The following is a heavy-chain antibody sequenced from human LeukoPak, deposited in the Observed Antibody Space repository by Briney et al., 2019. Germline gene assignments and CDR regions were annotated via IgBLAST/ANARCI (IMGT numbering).Heavy chain of an antibody. V-gene: IGHV3-74*01. CDR2: MNTDGSRI. CDR1: GSIFSRYW. D-gene: IGHD6-19*01. Sequence: GGSLRLSCAGSGSIFSRYWMHWVRQAPGKGLVWVSRMNTDGSRIDYADSVKGRFIISRDNAKNTLYLQMNSLGAEDTAVYFCSSDFTGSDDFWGQGSLVTVSS. CDR3: SSDFTGSDDF. J-gene: IGHJ4*02.